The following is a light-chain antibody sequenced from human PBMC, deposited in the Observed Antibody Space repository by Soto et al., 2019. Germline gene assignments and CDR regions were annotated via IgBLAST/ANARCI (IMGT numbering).Light chain of an antibody. V-gene: IGKV3-20*01. Sequence: IVLTQSPGTLSLSPGEGATLSCRASQSVSTNFFAWYQQKPGQAPRLLIYGASTRATGIPDRFSGSGSGKDFTLTISSLEPEDFAVYYCQQYGRTSWTFGQGTKVDIK. CDR2: GAS. CDR1: QSVSTNF. CDR3: QQYGRTSWT. J-gene: IGKJ1*01.